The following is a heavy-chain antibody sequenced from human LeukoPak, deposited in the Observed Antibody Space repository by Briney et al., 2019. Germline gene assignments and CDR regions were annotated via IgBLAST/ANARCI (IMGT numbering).Heavy chain of an antibody. CDR1: GFTFSSYA. Sequence: GGSLRLSCAASGFTFSSYAMDWVRQAPGKGPECVSAISSNGDSTYYANSVRGRFTISRDNSKNTLYLQMGSLRLEDMAVYYCAREDWAGPFDPWGQGTLVTVSS. CDR2: ISSNGDST. J-gene: IGHJ5*02. CDR3: AREDWAGPFDP. D-gene: IGHD3/OR15-3a*01. V-gene: IGHV3-64*01.